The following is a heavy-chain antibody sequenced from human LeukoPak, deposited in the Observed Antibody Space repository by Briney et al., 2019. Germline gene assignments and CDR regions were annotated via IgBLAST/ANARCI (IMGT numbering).Heavy chain of an antibody. J-gene: IGHJ1*01. Sequence: SVKVSCKASGGTFSSYAISWVRQAPGQGLEWMGGIIPIFGTANYAQKFQGRVTITADKSTSTAYMELSSLRSEDTAVYYCESHCSSTSCYAPAEYFQHWGQGTLVTVSS. V-gene: IGHV1-69*06. CDR3: ESHCSSTSCYAPAEYFQH. CDR1: GGTFSSYA. D-gene: IGHD2-2*01. CDR2: IIPIFGTA.